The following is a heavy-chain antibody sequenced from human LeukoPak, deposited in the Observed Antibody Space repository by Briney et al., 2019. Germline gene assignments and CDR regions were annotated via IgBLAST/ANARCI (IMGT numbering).Heavy chain of an antibody. CDR2: IYPSGST. Sequence: SETLSLTCAVSGASISSRNWWIWVRQPPGKGLEWIGEIYPSGSTNYNPSLKSRVTISIDKSKNQFFLKLSSVTAADTAVYYCARGRRILVGDTNAGDFFDYWGQGTLVTVSS. CDR3: ARGRRILVGDTNAGDFFDY. CDR1: GASISSRNW. V-gene: IGHV4-4*02. J-gene: IGHJ4*02. D-gene: IGHD1-26*01.